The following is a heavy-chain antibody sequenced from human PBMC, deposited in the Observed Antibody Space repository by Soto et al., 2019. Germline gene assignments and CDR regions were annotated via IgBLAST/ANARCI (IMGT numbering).Heavy chain of an antibody. CDR3: ARDRHNDSSGYYYRNYYYGMDV. D-gene: IGHD3-22*01. Sequence: QVQLQESGPGLVKPSQTLSLTCTVSGGSISSGGYYWSWIRQHPGKGLEWIGYIYYSGSTYYNPSLKSRVTISVDTSKNQFSLKLSSVTAADTAVYYCARDRHNDSSGYYYRNYYYGMDVWGQGTTVTVSS. CDR2: IYYSGST. CDR1: GGSISSGGYY. V-gene: IGHV4-31*03. J-gene: IGHJ6*02.